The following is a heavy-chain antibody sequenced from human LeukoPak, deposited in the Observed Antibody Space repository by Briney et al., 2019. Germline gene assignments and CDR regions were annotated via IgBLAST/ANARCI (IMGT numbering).Heavy chain of an antibody. Sequence: ASVKVSCKASGGTFSSYAISWVRQAPGQGLEWMGGIIPIFGTANYAQKLQGRVTMTTDTSTSTAYMELRSLRSDDTAVYYCARDGSWQWLAPRGRYYGMDVWGQGTTVTVSS. V-gene: IGHV1-69*05. CDR1: GGTFSSYA. D-gene: IGHD6-19*01. J-gene: IGHJ6*02. CDR3: ARDGSWQWLAPRGRYYGMDV. CDR2: IIPIFGTA.